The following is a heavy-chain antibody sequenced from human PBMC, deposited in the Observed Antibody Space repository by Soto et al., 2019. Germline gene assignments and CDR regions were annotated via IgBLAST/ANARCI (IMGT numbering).Heavy chain of an antibody. V-gene: IGHV4-59*08. J-gene: IGHJ6*03. CDR3: ASGWSTYYYYYYMDV. Sequence: PSETLSLTCTVSGGSISSYYWSWIRQPPGKGLEWIGYIYYSGSTNYNPSLKSRVTISVDTSKNQFSLKLSSVTAADTALYYCASGWSTYYYYYYMDVWGKGTTVTVSS. CDR2: IYYSGST. CDR1: GGSISSYY. D-gene: IGHD2-15*01.